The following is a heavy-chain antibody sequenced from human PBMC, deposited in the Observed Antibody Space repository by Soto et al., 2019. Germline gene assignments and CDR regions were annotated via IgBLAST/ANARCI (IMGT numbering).Heavy chain of an antibody. V-gene: IGHV4-31*03. CDR1: GGSIISGGYY. CDR2: IYYSGST. J-gene: IGHJ4*02. CDR3: ARGELGNFDY. Sequence: SETLSLTCTVSGGSIISGGYYWIWIRQHPGKGLEWIGYIYYSGSTYYNPSLKSRVTISVDTSKNQFSLKLSSVTAADTAVYYCARGELGNFDYWGQGTLVTVSS. D-gene: IGHD1-26*01.